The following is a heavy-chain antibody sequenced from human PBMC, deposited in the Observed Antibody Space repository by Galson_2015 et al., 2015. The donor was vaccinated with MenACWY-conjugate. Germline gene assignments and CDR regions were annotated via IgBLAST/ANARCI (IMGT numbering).Heavy chain of an antibody. CDR1: GFSLSTAGVG. D-gene: IGHD3-9*01. CDR2: IYWDDDK. V-gene: IGHV2-5*02. CDR3: AHGNFDILTGYYWFDAFDI. J-gene: IGHJ3*02. Sequence: PALVKPTQTLTLTCTFSGFSLSTAGVGVGWIRQPPGKALEWLALIYWDDDKRYSPALKSRLTITKDTSKNQEVLTMTKMDPVDTATYYCAHGNFDILTGYYWFDAFDIWGQGTMVIVSS.